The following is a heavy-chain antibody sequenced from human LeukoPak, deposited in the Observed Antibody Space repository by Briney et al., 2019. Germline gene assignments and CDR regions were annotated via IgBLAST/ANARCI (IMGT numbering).Heavy chain of an antibody. CDR2: IRTKTDGATA. J-gene: IGHJ4*02. Sequence: PGRSLRLSCTASGFTFGEDAMSWFRQAPGKGLEWLGFIRTKTDGATAEYAASVKGRFSISRDDSKSIAYLQMNSLKTEDTAVYYCARLIVVVVAASSYFDSWGQGTRVTVSS. V-gene: IGHV3-49*03. CDR3: ARLIVVVVAASSYFDS. D-gene: IGHD2-15*01. CDR1: GFTFGEDA.